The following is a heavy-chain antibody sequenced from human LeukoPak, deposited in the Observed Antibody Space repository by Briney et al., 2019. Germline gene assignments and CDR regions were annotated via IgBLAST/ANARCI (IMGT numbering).Heavy chain of an antibody. D-gene: IGHD2-15*01. CDR2: ISAYNGNT. V-gene: IGHV1-18*01. CDR3: ARAPSIKWTSFGPLVAAKPTNDAFDI. CDR1: GYTFTSYG. Sequence: ASVKVSCKASGYTFTSYGISWVRQAPGQGLEWMGWISAYNGNTNYAQKLQGRVTMTTDTSTSTAYMELRSLRSDDTAVYYCARAPSIKWTSFGPLVAAKPTNDAFDIWGQGTMVTVSS. J-gene: IGHJ3*02.